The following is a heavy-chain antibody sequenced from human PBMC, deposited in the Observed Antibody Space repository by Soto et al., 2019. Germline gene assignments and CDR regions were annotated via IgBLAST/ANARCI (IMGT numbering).Heavy chain of an antibody. Sequence: GGSLRLSCAASGFTFSDYYMSWIRQAPGKGLEWVSYISSSGSTIYYADSVKGRFTISRDNAKNSLYLQMNSLRVEDTAVYYCARTIGYGSGSYYTIRTAPVDYWGQGTLVTVSS. J-gene: IGHJ4*02. V-gene: IGHV3-11*01. CDR1: GFTFSDYY. D-gene: IGHD3-10*01. CDR3: ARTIGYGSGSYYTIRTAPVDY. CDR2: ISSSGSTI.